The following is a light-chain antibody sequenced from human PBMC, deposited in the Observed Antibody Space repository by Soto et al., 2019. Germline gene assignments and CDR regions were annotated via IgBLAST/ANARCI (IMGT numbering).Light chain of an antibody. CDR3: HQYDNAPQT. CDR2: GAS. V-gene: IGKV3-20*01. J-gene: IGKJ2*01. Sequence: EIVLMQSPGTLSLSPGERATLSCRASQTLRRTYIAWYQQKPGQAPGVLIYGASKRATGITDRFSGSGSVTDFSLTISRLEPEDFAVYYCHQYDNAPQTYGQGTKLEIK. CDR1: QTLRRTY.